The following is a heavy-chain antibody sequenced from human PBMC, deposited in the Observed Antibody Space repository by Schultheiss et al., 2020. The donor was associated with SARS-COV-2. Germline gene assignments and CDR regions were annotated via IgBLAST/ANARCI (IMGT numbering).Heavy chain of an antibody. CDR2: IWYDGSNK. CDR1: GFTFSSYG. CDR3: ARDLGTGDDAFDI. J-gene: IGHJ3*02. Sequence: GESLKISCAASGFTFSSYGMHWVRQAPGKGLEWVAVIWYDGSNKYYADSVKGRFTISRDNSKNTLYLQMNSLRAEDTALYYCARDLGTGDDAFDIWGQGTMVTVSS. D-gene: IGHD7-27*01. V-gene: IGHV3-33*01.